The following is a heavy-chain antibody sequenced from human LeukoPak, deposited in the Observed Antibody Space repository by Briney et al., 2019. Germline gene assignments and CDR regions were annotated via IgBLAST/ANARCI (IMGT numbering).Heavy chain of an antibody. V-gene: IGHV3-66*02. CDR3: ARDYYYDSSGRTKAIDY. Sequence: PGGSLRLSCAASGFTVSSNYMSWVRQAPGKGLEWVSVIYSGGSTYYADSVKGRFTISRDNSKSTLYLQMNSLRAEDTAVYYCARDYYYDSSGRTKAIDYWGQGTLVTVSS. J-gene: IGHJ4*02. D-gene: IGHD3-22*01. CDR1: GFTVSSNY. CDR2: IYSGGST.